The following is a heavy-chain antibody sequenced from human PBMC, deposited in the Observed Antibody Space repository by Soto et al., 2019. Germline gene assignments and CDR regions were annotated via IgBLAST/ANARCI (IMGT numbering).Heavy chain of an antibody. CDR1: GGSISSNY. V-gene: IGHV4-4*07. CDR3: ARCDQQASWFRP. J-gene: IGHJ5*02. CDR2: IFPGGST. Sequence: SETLSLTCSVSGGSISSNYWSWIRQPAGKGLEWIGHIFPGGSTNSNPSLKSRVTMSVDTSKNQFSLKLGSVTAADTAVYYCARCDQQASWFRPWGQGTLVTVSS.